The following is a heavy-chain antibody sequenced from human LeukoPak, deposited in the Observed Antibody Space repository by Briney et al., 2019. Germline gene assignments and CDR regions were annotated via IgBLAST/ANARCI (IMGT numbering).Heavy chain of an antibody. CDR2: IYYSGST. V-gene: IGHV4-59*01. CDR3: ARDKELGY. Sequence: SETLSLTCTVSGGSISSYYWSWIRQPPGKGLEWIGYIYYSGSTNYNPSLKSRVTISVDTSKNQFSLKLSSVTAADTAVYYCARDKELGYWGQGTLVTVSS. CDR1: GGSISSYY. J-gene: IGHJ4*02. D-gene: IGHD3-10*01.